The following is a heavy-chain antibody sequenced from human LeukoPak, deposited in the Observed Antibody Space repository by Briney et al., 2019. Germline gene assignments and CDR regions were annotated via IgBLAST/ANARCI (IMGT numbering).Heavy chain of an antibody. CDR1: GGTFISYA. J-gene: IGHJ6*02. D-gene: IGHD2-2*02. CDR3: ARTVPAAISAYYYYGMDV. V-gene: IGHV1-69*04. Sequence: ASVKVSCKGSGGTFISYAISWVRQAPGQGLEWMGRIIPILGIANYAQKFQGRVTITADKSTSTAYMELSSLRSEDTAVYYCARTVPAAISAYYYYGMDVWGQGTTVTVSS. CDR2: IIPILGIA.